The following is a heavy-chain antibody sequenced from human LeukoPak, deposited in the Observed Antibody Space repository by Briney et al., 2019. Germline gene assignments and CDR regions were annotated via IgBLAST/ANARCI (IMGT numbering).Heavy chain of an antibody. CDR1: GYSFTSYW. D-gene: IGHD6-13*01. CDR2: IYPGDSDT. V-gene: IGHV5-51*01. J-gene: IGHJ6*02. CDR3: ARHRHSSRLIRIYYYYGMDV. Sequence: GESLKISCKGSGYSFTSYWIGWVRQMPGKGLEWMGIIYPGDSDTRYSPSFQGQVTISADKSISTAYLQWSSLKASDTAMYYCARHRHSSRLIRIYYYYGMDVWGQGTTVTVSS.